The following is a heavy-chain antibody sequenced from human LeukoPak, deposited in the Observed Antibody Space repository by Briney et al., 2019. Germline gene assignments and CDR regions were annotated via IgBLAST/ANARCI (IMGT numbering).Heavy chain of an antibody. CDR3: ARGEWELVDY. CDR2: IYHSGST. V-gene: IGHV4-38-2*02. Sequence: SETLSLTCTVSGYSISSGYYWGWIRQPPGKGLEWIGSIYHSGSTYYNPSLKSRVTISVDTSKNQFSLKLSSVTAADTAVYYCARGEWELVDYWGQGTLVTVSS. D-gene: IGHD1-26*01. CDR1: GYSISSGYY. J-gene: IGHJ4*02.